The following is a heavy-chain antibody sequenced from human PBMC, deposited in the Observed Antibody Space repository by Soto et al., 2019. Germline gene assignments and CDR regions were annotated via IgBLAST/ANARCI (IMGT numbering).Heavy chain of an antibody. J-gene: IGHJ4*02. V-gene: IGHV3-23*01. CDR3: AKDLRPDGVWDFDY. CDR1: GFTFSSYT. D-gene: IGHD4-17*01. CDR2: INSGGRT. Sequence: GGSLRLSCAASGFTFSSYTVNWVRKAPGKGLEWVSGINSGGRTYYADSVKGRFTISRDDSKNTLYLQIISLRAEDTAVYYCAKDLRPDGVWDFDYWGQGTLVTVSS.